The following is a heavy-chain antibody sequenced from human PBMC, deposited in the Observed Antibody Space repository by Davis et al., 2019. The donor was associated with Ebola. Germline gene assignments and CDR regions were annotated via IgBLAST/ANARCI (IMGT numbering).Heavy chain of an antibody. Sequence: SETLSLTCAVYGGSFSGHYWTWIRQPPGKGLEWIGYMYYSGSTNYNPSLKSRVTISVDTSKNQFSLKLSSVTAADTAVYYCARPYDYWGQGTLVTVSS. J-gene: IGHJ4*02. CDR3: ARPYDY. CDR1: GGSFSGHY. V-gene: IGHV4-59*08. CDR2: MYYSGST.